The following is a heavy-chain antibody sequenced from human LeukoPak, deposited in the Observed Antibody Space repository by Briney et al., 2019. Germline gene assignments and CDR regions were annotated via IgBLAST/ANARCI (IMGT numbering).Heavy chain of an antibody. CDR3: ASGQAVASTY. V-gene: IGHV3-48*03. CDR1: GFTFKSFE. Sequence: GGSLRLSSAASGFTFKSFEMNWVRQAPGKGLEWLSYISSSGNTMYYADSVKGRFTISRDNAKNSVYLQMNSLRAEDTGVYYCASGQAVASTYWGQGTLVTVSS. J-gene: IGHJ4*02. CDR2: ISSSGNTM. D-gene: IGHD6-19*01.